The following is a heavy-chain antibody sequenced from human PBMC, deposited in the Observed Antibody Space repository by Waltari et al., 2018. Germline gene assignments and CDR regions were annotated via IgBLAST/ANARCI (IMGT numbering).Heavy chain of an antibody. J-gene: IGHJ4*02. V-gene: IGHV5-51*01. CDR2: IYPGDSDT. Sequence: EVQLVQSGAEVKKPGESLKISCKGSGYSFTSYWIGWVRQMPGKGLEWMGIIYPGDSDTRYSPSFQGQVTISADKSISTAYLQWSSLKASDTAMYYCARGGLGYCSSTSCPATFDYWGQGTLVTVSS. CDR1: GYSFTSYW. CDR3: ARGGLGYCSSTSCPATFDY. D-gene: IGHD2-2*01.